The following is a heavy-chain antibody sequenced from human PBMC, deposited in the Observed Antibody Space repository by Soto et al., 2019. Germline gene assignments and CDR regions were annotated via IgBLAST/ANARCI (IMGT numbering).Heavy chain of an antibody. D-gene: IGHD3-3*01. CDR3: ARNPSYYDFWSGYLDYWYFDL. V-gene: IGHV4-31*03. Sequence: QVQLQESGPGLVKPSQTLSLTCTVSGGSISSGGYYWSWIRQHPGKGLEWIGYIYYSGSTYYNPSLNSRVTISVDTSKNQFSLKLSSVTAADTAVYYCARNPSYYDFWSGYLDYWYFDLWGRGTLVTVSS. J-gene: IGHJ2*01. CDR1: GGSISSGGYY. CDR2: IYYSGST.